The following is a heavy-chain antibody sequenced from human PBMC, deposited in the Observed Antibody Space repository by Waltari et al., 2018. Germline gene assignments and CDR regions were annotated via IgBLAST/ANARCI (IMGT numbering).Heavy chain of an antibody. CDR1: GGSISGFY. V-gene: IGHV4-59*01. D-gene: IGHD2-21*02. Sequence: QVQLQESGPSLLKPSETLSLICTVSGGSISGFYWSWVRQPPGKGLDWIGYIYYTGSINFNPSLTSLVTMSVDTSKNQFSLMLSSVTAADTAFYYCARGGGGDWEWFDPWGQGTLVTVSS. J-gene: IGHJ5*02. CDR3: ARGGGGDWEWFDP. CDR2: IYYTGSI.